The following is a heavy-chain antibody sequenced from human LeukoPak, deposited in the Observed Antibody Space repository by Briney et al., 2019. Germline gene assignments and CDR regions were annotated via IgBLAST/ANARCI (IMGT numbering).Heavy chain of an antibody. J-gene: IGHJ4*02. CDR2: IYYSGST. CDR3: STVVVAATYYFDY. D-gene: IGHD2-15*01. Sequence: SETLSLTCTVSGGSISSSSYHWGWVRQPPGKGLEWIGSIYYSGSTYYNPSLKSRVTISVDTSKNQFSLKLSSVTAADTAVYYCSTVVVAATYYFDYWGQGTLVTVSS. CDR1: GGSISSSSYH. V-gene: IGHV4-39*01.